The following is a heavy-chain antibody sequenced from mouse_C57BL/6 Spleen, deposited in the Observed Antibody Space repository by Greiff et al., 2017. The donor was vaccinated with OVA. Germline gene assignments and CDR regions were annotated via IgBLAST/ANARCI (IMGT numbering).Heavy chain of an antibody. D-gene: IGHD1-1*01. V-gene: IGHV1-64*01. Sequence: QVQLQQPGAELVKPGASVKLSCKASGYTFTSYWMHWVKQRPGQGLEWIGMIHPNSGSTNYNEKFKSKATLTVDKSSSTAYMQLSSLTSEDSAVYYCARITTVEGGSAMDYWGQGTSVTVSS. J-gene: IGHJ4*01. CDR3: ARITTVEGGSAMDY. CDR2: IHPNSGST. CDR1: GYTFTSYW.